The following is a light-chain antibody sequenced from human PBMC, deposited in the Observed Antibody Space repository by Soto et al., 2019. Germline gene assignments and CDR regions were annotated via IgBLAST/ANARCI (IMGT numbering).Light chain of an antibody. CDR1: SSNIGSNH. Sequence: QSVLTQPPSASATPGQRVTIACSGSSSNIGSNHVNWYRHLPGAAPKLLIYRSDQRPSGVPDRFSGSKSDTSASLAISGLQSGDEADYYCAAWDDSRYGVVFGGGTKVTVL. CDR2: RSD. V-gene: IGLV1-44*01. J-gene: IGLJ2*01. CDR3: AAWDDSRYGVV.